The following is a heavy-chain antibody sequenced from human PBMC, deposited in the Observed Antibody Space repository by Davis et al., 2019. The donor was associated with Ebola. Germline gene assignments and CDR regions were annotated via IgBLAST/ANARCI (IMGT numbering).Heavy chain of an antibody. J-gene: IGHJ4*02. V-gene: IGHV1-46*01. Sequence: ASVKVSCKASGFSLTSNGISWVRQAPGQGLEWMGVINPSGGSTIYAQKFQDRVTMTRDTSTNTVYMELTSLRSEDTAVYSCARVRPGTADYGDYFDYWGQGTLVTVSS. D-gene: IGHD4-17*01. CDR3: ARVRPGTADYGDYFDY. CDR1: GFSLTSNG. CDR2: INPSGGST.